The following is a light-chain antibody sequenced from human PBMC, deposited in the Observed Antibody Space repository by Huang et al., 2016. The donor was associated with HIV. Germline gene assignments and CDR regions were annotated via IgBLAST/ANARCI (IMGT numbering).Light chain of an antibody. CDR2: DAS. CDR1: QNIGTS. Sequence: AIRMTQSPSSLPASTGDRVTITCRASQNIGTSLASYQQRPGRAPTLLIYDASTLQRGVPSRFSGSGSRTVFTLNIGCLQVEDAAIYYCQHSDGLSPLTFGGGTKVDLK. CDR3: QHSDGLSPLT. J-gene: IGKJ4*01. V-gene: IGKV1-8*01.